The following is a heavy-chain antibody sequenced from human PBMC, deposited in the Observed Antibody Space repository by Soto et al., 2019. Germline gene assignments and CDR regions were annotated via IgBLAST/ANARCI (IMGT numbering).Heavy chain of an antibody. CDR1: GFIFSDYS. D-gene: IGHD2-15*01. CDR2: ISSDDNYI. V-gene: IGHV3-21*06. CDR3: ARGRTCKGASCYGGGDY. J-gene: IGHJ4*02. Sequence: GGSLRLSCAASGFIFSDYSMNWMRQALGKGLEWVASISSDDNYIYYRDSVEGRFTISRDNAKNSLYLQMTSLGADDTAVYYCARGRTCKGASCYGGGDYWGQGTLVTVSS.